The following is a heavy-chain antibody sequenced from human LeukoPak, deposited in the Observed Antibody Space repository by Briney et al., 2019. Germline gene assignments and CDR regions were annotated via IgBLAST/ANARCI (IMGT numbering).Heavy chain of an antibody. CDR1: GGSIRSTTYF. J-gene: IGHJ4*02. D-gene: IGHD3-22*01. V-gene: IGHV4-39*01. CDR3: ARRGYFDSSGYLF. Sequence: KPSETLSLTCTVSGGSIRSTTYFWGWIRQPPGKGLEWIGTIYYSGTAYYDPSLEGRVTISVDTSKNQFSLKLSSVTAADTAVYYYARRGYFDSSGYLFWGQGTLVTVSS. CDR2: IYYSGTA.